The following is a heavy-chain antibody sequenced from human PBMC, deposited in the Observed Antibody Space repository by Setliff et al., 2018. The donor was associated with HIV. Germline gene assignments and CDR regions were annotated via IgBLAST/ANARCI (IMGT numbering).Heavy chain of an antibody. Sequence: GGSLRLSCAASGFSFSSYGMHWVRQAPGKGLEWVPGVWYNGDNKYYEDSVKGRFTISRDNSKNTVHLEMNSLRTEDTAVYYCAKESDNTSGHPDYWGQGTLVTVSS. V-gene: IGHV3-30*02. CDR3: AKESDNTSGHPDY. D-gene: IGHD6-19*01. CDR1: GFSFSSYG. CDR2: VWYNGDNK. J-gene: IGHJ4*02.